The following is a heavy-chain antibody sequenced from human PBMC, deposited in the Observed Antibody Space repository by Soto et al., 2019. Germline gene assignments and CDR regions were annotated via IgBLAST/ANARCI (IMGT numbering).Heavy chain of an antibody. CDR1: GYTFTSYG. J-gene: IGHJ3*02. V-gene: IGHV1-18*04. CDR3: ARDCSSTSCHDAFDI. Sequence: ASVKVSCKASGYTFTSYGISWVRQAPGQGLEWIGWISAYNGNTNYAQKLQGRVTMTTDTSTSTAYMELRSLRSDDTAVYYCARDCSSTSCHDAFDIWGQGTMGTVSS. D-gene: IGHD2-2*01. CDR2: ISAYNGNT.